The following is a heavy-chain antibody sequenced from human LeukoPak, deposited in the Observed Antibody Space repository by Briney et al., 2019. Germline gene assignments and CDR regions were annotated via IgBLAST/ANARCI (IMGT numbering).Heavy chain of an antibody. V-gene: IGHV4-39*01. CDR1: GGSISSSSYY. CDR2: IYYSGST. Sequence: SETLSLTCTVSGGSISSSSYYWGWIRQPPGKGLEWIGSIYYSGSTYYNPSLKSRVTISVDTSKNQFSLKLSSVTAADRAVYYCATLAAAGDLVDYWGQGTLVTVSS. J-gene: IGHJ4*02. CDR3: ATLAAAGDLVDY. D-gene: IGHD6-13*01.